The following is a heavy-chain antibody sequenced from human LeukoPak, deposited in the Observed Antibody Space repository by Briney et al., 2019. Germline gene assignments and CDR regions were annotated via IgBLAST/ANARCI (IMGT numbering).Heavy chain of an antibody. CDR2: INSDGNTT. D-gene: IGHD6-6*01. Sequence: SGGSLRLSCAASGFTFSHYWMHWVRQAPGKGLVWVSRINSDGNTTSYADSVKGRFTVSRDNAKNTLYLQMNSLRAEDAAVYYCARDFVEFDYWGQGTLVTVSS. V-gene: IGHV3-74*01. J-gene: IGHJ4*02. CDR3: ARDFVEFDY. CDR1: GFTFSHYW.